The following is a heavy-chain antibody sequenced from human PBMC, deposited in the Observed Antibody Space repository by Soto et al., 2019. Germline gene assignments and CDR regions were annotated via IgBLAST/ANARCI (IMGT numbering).Heavy chain of an antibody. V-gene: IGHV1-8*01. D-gene: IGHD5-12*01. CDR1: GYSFTRYE. J-gene: IGHJ3*01. CDR3: ARVSSLAPVTGADLFDF. CDR2: VNPNSGDT. Sequence: QVQLVQSGAEVKKPGASVKVSCKDSGYSFTRYEMNWVRQAPGQGLEWMGWVNPNSGDTDYAQKFQDRVTMTTDTSIRTAYMVLSSLRSEATAVYYCARVSSLAPVTGADLFDFWGQWTMVTVSS.